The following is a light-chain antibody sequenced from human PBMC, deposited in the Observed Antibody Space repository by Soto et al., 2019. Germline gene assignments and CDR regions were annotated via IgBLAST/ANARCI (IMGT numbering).Light chain of an antibody. J-gene: IGKJ4*01. CDR3: QQDNSYPLT. CDR1: QSISSW. Sequence: DIQMTQSPSTLSASVGDRVTITCRASQSISSWLAWYQQKPGKAPNLLIYKASSLEIGVPSRFSGSGSGTEFTLTISSLQPDDFATYDCQQDNSYPLTFGGGTKVEIK. V-gene: IGKV1-5*03. CDR2: KAS.